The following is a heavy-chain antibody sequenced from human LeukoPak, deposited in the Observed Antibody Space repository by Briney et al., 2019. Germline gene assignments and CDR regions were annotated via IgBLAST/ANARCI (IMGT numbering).Heavy chain of an antibody. Sequence: GGSLRLSCAASGFTFSSNAMHWVRQAPGKGLEWVAIISYDGSNRYYADSVKGRFTISRDNSKNTLYLQMNSLRAEDTAVYYCAKDRATMIVMIRTAPRGELGYWGQGSLVTVSS. J-gene: IGHJ4*02. D-gene: IGHD3-22*01. CDR3: AKDRATMIVMIRTAPRGELGY. CDR2: ISYDGSNR. V-gene: IGHV3-30*04. CDR1: GFTFSSNA.